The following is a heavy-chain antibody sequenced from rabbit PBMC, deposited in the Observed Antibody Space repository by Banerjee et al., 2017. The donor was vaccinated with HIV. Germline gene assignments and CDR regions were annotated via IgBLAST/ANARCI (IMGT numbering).Heavy chain of an antibody. CDR2: INSDSGHA. J-gene: IGHJ4*01. D-gene: IGHD7-1*01. CDR3: ARYAAYSGDGNALNL. V-gene: IGHV1S45*01. CDR1: GFSFSSSYY. Sequence: QEQLEESGGDLVQPEGSLTLTCTASGFSFSSSYYMCWVRQAPGKGLEWIGCINSDSGHAYYASWAKGRFTISKTSSTTVTLQMTSLTAADTATYFCARYAAYSGDGNALNLWGPGTLVTVS.